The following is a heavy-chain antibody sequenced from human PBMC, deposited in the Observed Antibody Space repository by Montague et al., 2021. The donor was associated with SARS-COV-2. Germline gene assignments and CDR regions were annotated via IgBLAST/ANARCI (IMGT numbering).Heavy chain of an antibody. Sequence: SETLSLTCTVSGGSISNYYWSWIRQPPGKGLGWIGYIYNGGSTNYNPSLRSRVTISVDPSEIQFSLRLSSVTAADTAVYYCAREAVEKRVRTRMTGRLEENYYYVLDVWGQGTTVIVSS. CDR2: IYNGGST. CDR1: GGSISNYY. D-gene: IGHD3-3*01. V-gene: IGHV4-59*01. J-gene: IGHJ6*02. CDR3: AREAVEKRVRTRMTGRLEENYYYVLDV.